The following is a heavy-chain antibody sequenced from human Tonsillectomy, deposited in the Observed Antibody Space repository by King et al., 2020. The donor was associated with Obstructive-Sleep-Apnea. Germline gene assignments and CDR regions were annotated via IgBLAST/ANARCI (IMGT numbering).Heavy chain of an antibody. CDR1: GFTFSSYA. CDR3: AKDFASGDV. Sequence: VQLVESGGGLVQPGGSLRLSCAASGFTFSSYAMSWVRHAPGKGLEWVSGISGSGGSTYYADSVKGRFTISRDNSQNTLYLQMNSLRDEDKAVYYCAKDFASGDVWGQGTMVTVSS. J-gene: IGHJ3*01. V-gene: IGHV3-23*04. CDR2: ISGSGGST.